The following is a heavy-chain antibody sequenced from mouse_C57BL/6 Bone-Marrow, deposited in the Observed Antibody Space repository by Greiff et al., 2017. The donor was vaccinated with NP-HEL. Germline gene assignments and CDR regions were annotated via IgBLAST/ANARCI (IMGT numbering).Heavy chain of an antibody. CDR3: ARRAPLFTAVVASNAMDY. J-gene: IGHJ4*01. Sequence: VQLKQSGGGLVQPGESLKLSCESNEYEFPSHDMSWVRKTPEKRLELVAAINRDGGSTYYPDTMERRSTLSRDNTKKTLYLQMSSLGSEDTGLYYCARRAPLFTAVVASNAMDYWGQGTSVTVSS. D-gene: IGHD1-1*01. CDR2: INRDGGST. CDR1: EYEFPSHD. V-gene: IGHV5-2*01.